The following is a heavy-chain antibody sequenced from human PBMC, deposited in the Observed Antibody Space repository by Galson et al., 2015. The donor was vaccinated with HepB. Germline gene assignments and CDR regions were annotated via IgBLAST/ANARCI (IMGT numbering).Heavy chain of an antibody. CDR1: GFMFSSYW. Sequence: SLRLSCAASGFMFSSYWMSWVRQAPGKGLECVANIKQDGSEQYYVDSVKGRFTISRDNAKKSVYLQMNSLSAEDTAVYYCAREQYYDFWRGYEAPKYDYWGQGVVVTVSA. CDR3: AREQYYDFWRGYEAPKYDY. D-gene: IGHD3-3*01. CDR2: IKQDGSEQ. V-gene: IGHV3-7*03. J-gene: IGHJ4*02.